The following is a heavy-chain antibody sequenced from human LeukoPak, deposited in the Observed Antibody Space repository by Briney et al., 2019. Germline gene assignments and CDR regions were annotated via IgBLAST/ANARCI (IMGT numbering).Heavy chain of an antibody. Sequence: GSLRLSCAASRFTFSSFGMHWVRQAPGKGLEWVAVISYDGSNEYYADSVKGRFTISRDNFKNTLYLQMNSLRAADTAVYYCAKSASSYCSGISCLKYYFDYWGQGTLVTVSS. CDR1: RFTFSSFG. J-gene: IGHJ4*02. D-gene: IGHD2-2*01. CDR2: ISYDGSNE. CDR3: AKSASSYCSGISCLKYYFDY. V-gene: IGHV3-30*18.